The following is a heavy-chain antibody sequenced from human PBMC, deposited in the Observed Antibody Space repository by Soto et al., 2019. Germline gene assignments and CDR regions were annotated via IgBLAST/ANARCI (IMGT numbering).Heavy chain of an antibody. V-gene: IGHV1-69*05. CDR2: IIPMFGTA. CDR1: GGTFSTYA. D-gene: IGHD3-22*01. Sequence: QVQLVQSGAEVKKPESSVKVSCKAPGGTFSTYAISWVRQAPGQGLEWMGGIIPMFGTANYAQRFQDRVTXTXXASTNTVSMELTSLRSAHTAVYFSASGIPLSLRRINNGYSGWGQGTLVTVSS. CDR3: ASGIPLSLRRINNGYSG. J-gene: IGHJ4*02.